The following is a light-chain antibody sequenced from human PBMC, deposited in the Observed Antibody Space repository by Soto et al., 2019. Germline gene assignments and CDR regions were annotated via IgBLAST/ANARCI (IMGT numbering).Light chain of an antibody. J-gene: IGLJ1*01. CDR2: DVS. Sequence: QSVLTQPASVSGSPGQSITISCTGTSSDVGGYNYVSWYQQHPGTAPKFMIYDVSNRPSGVSIRFSGSKSGNPASLTISGLQPEDEADYYCSSYTTSNARQIVFGTGTKVTVL. V-gene: IGLV2-14*01. CDR3: SSYTTSNARQIV. CDR1: SSDVGGYNY.